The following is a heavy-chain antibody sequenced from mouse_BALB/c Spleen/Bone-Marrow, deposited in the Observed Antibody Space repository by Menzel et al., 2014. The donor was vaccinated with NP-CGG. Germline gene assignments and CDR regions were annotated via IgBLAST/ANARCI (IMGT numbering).Heavy chain of an antibody. J-gene: IGHJ2*02. CDR1: GFNFSDYG. CDR2: ISNLAYSI. Sequence: DVHLVESGGGVVQPGGSRKLSCAASGFNFSDYGMAWVRLAPGKGPEWVAFISNLAYSIYYADTVTGRFTISRENAKNTLYMEMSSLRFEDTAMYYCTRDQGYDGGYYFDYWGQGNSLTVSS. V-gene: IGHV5-15*02. CDR3: TRDQGYDGGYYFDY. D-gene: IGHD2-2*01.